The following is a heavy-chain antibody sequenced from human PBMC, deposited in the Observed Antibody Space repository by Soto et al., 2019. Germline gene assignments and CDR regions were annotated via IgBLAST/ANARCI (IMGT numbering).Heavy chain of an antibody. V-gene: IGHV3-30*04. Sequence: QVHLVESGGGVVQPGRSLRLSCAASGFTFSTYTMHWVRQATGKGLEWVADISYNGKEEYYADSVKGRVTISRDNSKRTLYLQMNRPTPEDTAVYYCATTPGGADYWGQGTLVTVSA. D-gene: IGHD2-15*01. CDR1: GFTFSTYT. J-gene: IGHJ4*02. CDR3: ATTPGGADY. CDR2: ISYNGKEE.